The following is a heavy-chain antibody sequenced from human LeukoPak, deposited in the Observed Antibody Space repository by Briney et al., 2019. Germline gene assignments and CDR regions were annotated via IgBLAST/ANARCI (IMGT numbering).Heavy chain of an antibody. J-gene: IGHJ4*02. CDR1: GFTFSSYW. V-gene: IGHV3-74*01. Sequence: GGSLRLSCAASGFTFSSYWMHWVRQAPGKGLVWVSRINTDGSSTSYADSVKGRFTISRDNAKNSLYLQMNSLRAEDTAVYYCARDLAVPAAILWGQGTLVTVSS. CDR2: INTDGSST. CDR3: ARDLAVPAAIL. D-gene: IGHD2-2*01.